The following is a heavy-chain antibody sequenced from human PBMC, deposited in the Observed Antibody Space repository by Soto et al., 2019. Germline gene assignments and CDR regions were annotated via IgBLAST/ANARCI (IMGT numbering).Heavy chain of an antibody. J-gene: IGHJ6*02. CDR3: ASQPLGPSYYYGMDV. CDR1: GGTFNSYA. D-gene: IGHD2-2*01. V-gene: IGHV1-69*12. Sequence: QVQLVQSGAEVKKPGSSVKVSCKASGGTFNSYAISWVRQAPGQGLEWMGGTIPIFRTADYAQKFQGRVTITAEESTSTAYMELSSLRSEDTAVYYCASQPLGPSYYYGMDVWGQGTTVTVSS. CDR2: TIPIFRTA.